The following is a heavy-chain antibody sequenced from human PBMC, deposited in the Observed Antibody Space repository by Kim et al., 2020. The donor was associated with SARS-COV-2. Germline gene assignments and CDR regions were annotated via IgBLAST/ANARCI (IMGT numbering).Heavy chain of an antibody. CDR3: ARGEITMIGD. CDR2: GT. Sequence: GTNYAQKFQGRVTMTRDTSISTAYMELSRLRSDDTAVYYCARGEITMIGDWGQGTLVTVSS. V-gene: IGHV1-2*02. J-gene: IGHJ4*02. D-gene: IGHD3-22*01.